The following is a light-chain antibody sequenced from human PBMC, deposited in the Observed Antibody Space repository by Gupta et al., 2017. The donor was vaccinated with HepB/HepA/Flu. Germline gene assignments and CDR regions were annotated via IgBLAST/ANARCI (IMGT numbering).Light chain of an antibody. CDR2: GTS. CDR3: RHYNEWPRT. J-gene: IGKJ2*01. CDR1: QSVSSN. V-gene: IGKV3-15*01. Sequence: EIVMTQSPATLSVSPGERAILSCRASQSVSSNLAWVQQKPGQSPRLLIYGTSTRATGIPARFSGSGSGTEFTLAITSLQSEDFAVYYCRHYNEWPRTFGQGTKLEIK.